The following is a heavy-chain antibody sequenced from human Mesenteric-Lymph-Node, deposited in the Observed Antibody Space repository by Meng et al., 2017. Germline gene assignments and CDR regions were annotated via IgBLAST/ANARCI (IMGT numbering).Heavy chain of an antibody. CDR2: VSSYINNK. J-gene: IGHJ4*02. V-gene: IGHV3-30*15. D-gene: IGHD3-16*01. CDR3: VKDGGVGFTDFDY. CDR1: GFTFSSSA. Sequence: QRQLVGSGGNVVQPGRSLRLSCAASGFTFSSSAMHWVRQAPGKGLEWVAVVSSYINNKYYADSVRGRFAISRDNSKNTVYLEMSSLRSEDTGLYYRVKDGGVGFTDFDYWGQGTLVTVSS.